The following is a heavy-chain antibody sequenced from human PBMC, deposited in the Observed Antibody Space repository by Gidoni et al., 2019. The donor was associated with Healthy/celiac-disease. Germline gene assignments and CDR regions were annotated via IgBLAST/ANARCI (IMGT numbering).Heavy chain of an antibody. CDR2: IYTSGST. V-gene: IGHV4-61*02. J-gene: IGHJ2*01. CDR3: ARAGGYYDFWSGTNGHGYFEL. CDR1: GGSISRGSYY. D-gene: IGHD3-3*01. Sequence: QVQLQESGPALVKPSQTLSLTCTVSGGSISRGSYYCSWIRQPAGKGLEWIGRIYTSGSTNYNPSLKSRVTISVDTSKNQFSLKLSSVTAADTAVYYCARAGGYYDFWSGTNGHGYFELWGRGTLVTVSS.